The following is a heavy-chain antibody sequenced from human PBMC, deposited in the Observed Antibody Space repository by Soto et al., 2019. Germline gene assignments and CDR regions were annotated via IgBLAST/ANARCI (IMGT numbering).Heavy chain of an antibody. CDR3: ARDIYSSDYFVKWFEP. CDR1: GFSFSSYA. J-gene: IGHJ5*02. V-gene: IGHV3-30-3*01. Sequence: QVRLVESGGGVVQPGRSLRLSCTASGFSFSSYAMYWFRQPPGKGLEWVAVISHDGINKHYADSVKGRVTVSRDNSNHSLDLQLINQRGEDTAMYYCARDIYSSDYFVKWFEPWGQGTLVTVSS. CDR2: ISHDGINK. D-gene: IGHD6-19*01.